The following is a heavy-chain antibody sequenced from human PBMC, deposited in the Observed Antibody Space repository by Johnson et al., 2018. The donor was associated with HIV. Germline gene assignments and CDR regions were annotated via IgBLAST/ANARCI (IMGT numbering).Heavy chain of an antibody. CDR3: ASDWGSRHAFDI. J-gene: IGHJ3*02. CDR2: ISGSGGST. Sequence: MLLVESGGGLVQPGGSLRLSCASSGFTVSSNYMSWVRQAPGKGLEWVSVISGSGGSTYYADSVKGRFTISRDNSKNTLYLQMNSLRAEDTAVYYCASDWGSRHAFDIWGQGTMVTVSS. D-gene: IGHD7-27*01. V-gene: IGHV3-66*02. CDR1: GFTVSSNY.